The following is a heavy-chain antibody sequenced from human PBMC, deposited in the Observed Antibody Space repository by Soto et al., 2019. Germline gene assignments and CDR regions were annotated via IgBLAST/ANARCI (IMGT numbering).Heavy chain of an antibody. Sequence: SVKVSCKASGYTFTGYYMHWVRQAPGQGLEWMGWINPNSGGTNYAQKFQGWVTMTRDTSISTAYMELSRLRSDDTAVYYCARGXXXXIXXYYYYGMDVWGQGTTVTVSS. D-gene: IGHD2-21*01. V-gene: IGHV1-2*04. CDR2: INPNSGGT. CDR3: ARGXXXXIXXYYYYGMDV. CDR1: GYTFTGYY. J-gene: IGHJ6*02.